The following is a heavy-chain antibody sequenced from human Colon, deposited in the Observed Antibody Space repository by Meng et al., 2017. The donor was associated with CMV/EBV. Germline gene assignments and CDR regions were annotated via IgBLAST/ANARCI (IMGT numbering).Heavy chain of an antibody. V-gene: IGHV4-39*07. CDR3: ARDPFNCGRSSCYKGASNWFDP. CDR1: Y. CDR2: VQYSGTT. Sequence: YWGWIRPPPGTGLGWIASVQYSGTTYHNASLKSRVTISVDTSKNQFSLKLTSVTAADTAVYYCARDPFNCGRSSCYKGASNWFDPWGQGTLVTVSS. D-gene: IGHD2-2*02. J-gene: IGHJ5*02.